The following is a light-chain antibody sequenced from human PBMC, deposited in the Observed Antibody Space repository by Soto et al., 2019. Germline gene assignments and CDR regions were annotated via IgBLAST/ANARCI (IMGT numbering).Light chain of an antibody. CDR3: NSYTSSNTLV. J-gene: IGLJ1*01. Sequence: QSVLAQPASVSGSPGQSITISCTGTNNDISFFNYVSWYQQHSGKAPKLIIYEVSSRPSGVSNRFSGSRSGNTASLTISGLQTEDEADYYCNSYTSSNTLVFGTGTKVTVL. CDR2: EVS. V-gene: IGLV2-14*01. CDR1: NNDISFFNY.